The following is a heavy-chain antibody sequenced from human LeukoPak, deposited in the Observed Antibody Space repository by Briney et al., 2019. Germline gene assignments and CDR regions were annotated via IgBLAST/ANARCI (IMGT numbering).Heavy chain of an antibody. CDR2: ISYDGSNL. CDR1: GFTFSSYG. CDR3: VRVRGDYYFDY. J-gene: IGHJ4*02. Sequence: GSLRLSCAASGFTFSSYGMHWVRQAPGKGLEWVAVISYDGSNLDYADSVKGRFTISRDNAKNSLYLQMNSLRAEDTAVYYCVRVRGDYYFDYWGQGTLVTVSS. D-gene: IGHD2-21*02. V-gene: IGHV3-30-3*01.